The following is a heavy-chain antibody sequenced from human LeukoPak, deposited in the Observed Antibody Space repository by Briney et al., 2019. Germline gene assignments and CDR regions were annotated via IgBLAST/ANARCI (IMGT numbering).Heavy chain of an antibody. CDR2: ISASGGRT. CDR3: TKVPDKYVDDCSGGSCYSFDH. CDR1: GPTFRSFA. Sequence: GGSLRLSCAAAGPTFRSFAMSWVRHAPGKGMEWVSAISASGGRTYYADSVKGRFTISRDNYKNTQYLQMNRQKGVDTAVYYCTKVPDKYVDDCSGGSCYSFDHGGQGTLVTVSS. J-gene: IGHJ4*02. V-gene: IGHV3-23*01. D-gene: IGHD2-15*01.